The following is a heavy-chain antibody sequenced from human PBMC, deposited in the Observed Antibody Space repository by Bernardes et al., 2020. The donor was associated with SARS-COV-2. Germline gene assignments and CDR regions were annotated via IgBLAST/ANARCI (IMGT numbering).Heavy chain of an antibody. CDR2: INPNSGGT. J-gene: IGHJ4*02. V-gene: IGHV1-2*02. CDR1: GYTFTGYY. CDR3: ARGPSRGYSSRTFDY. D-gene: IGHD5-18*01. Sequence: ASVKVSCKASGYTFTGYYMHWVRQAPGQGLEWMGWINPNSGGTNYAQKFQGRVTMTRDTSISTAYMELSRLRSDDTAVYYCARGPSRGYSSRTFDYWGQGTLVTVSS.